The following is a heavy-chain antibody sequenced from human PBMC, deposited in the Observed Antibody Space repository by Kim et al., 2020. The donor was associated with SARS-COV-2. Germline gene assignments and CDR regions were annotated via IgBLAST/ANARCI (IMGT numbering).Heavy chain of an antibody. J-gene: IGHJ6*02. D-gene: IGHD6-19*01. CDR1: GYTFTSYD. CDR2: MNPNSGNT. Sequence: ASVKVSCKASGYTFTSYDINWVRQATGQGLEWMGWMNPNSGNTGYAQKFQARVTMTRNTSISTAYMELSSLRSEDTAVYYCAVRLETNYYYYGRDVGGQGTTVTVSS. V-gene: IGHV1-8*01. CDR3: AVRLETNYYYYGRDV.